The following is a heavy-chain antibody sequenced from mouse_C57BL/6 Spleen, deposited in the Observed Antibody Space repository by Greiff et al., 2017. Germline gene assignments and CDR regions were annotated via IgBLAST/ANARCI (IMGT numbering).Heavy chain of an antibody. D-gene: IGHD4-1*01. V-gene: IGHV14-3*01. CDR1: GFNIKNTS. CDR2: LDPANGNT. J-gene: IGHJ3*01. CDR3: ARGGTGSWFAY. Sequence: VQLQQSVAELVRPGASVKLSCTASGFNIKNTSMHWVKQRPEQGLEWLGRLDPANGNTKYAPKFQGKATITADTSSNTAYLQLSSLTSEDTAIYYCARGGTGSWFAYWGQGTLVTVSA.